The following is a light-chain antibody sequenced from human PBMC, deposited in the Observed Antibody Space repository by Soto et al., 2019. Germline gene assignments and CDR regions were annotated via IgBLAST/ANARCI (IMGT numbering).Light chain of an antibody. CDR2: DAS. J-gene: IGKJ5*01. CDR1: QSVSSY. V-gene: IGKV3-11*01. CDR3: QQRSNWPT. Sequence: EIVFTQXPSTLSXXXXXXAXXXCRASQSVSSYLAWYQQKPGQAPRLLIYDASNRATGIPARFSGSGSGTDFTLTISSLEPQDFAVYYCQQRSNWPTFGQGTRLEI.